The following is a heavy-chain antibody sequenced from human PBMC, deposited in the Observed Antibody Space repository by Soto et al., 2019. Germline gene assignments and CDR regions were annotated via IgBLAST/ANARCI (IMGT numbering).Heavy chain of an antibody. J-gene: IGHJ6*02. CDR2: ISYDGSNK. CDR3: AKVGYCSSTSCPLGYYYGMDV. D-gene: IGHD2-2*03. V-gene: IGHV3-30*18. Sequence: QVQLVESGGGVVQPGRSLRLSCAASGFTFSSYGMHWVRQAPGKGLEWVAVISYDGSNKYYADSVKGRFTISRDNSKNTLYLQMNSLRAEDTAVYYCAKVGYCSSTSCPLGYYYGMDVWGQGTTVTVSS. CDR1: GFTFSSYG.